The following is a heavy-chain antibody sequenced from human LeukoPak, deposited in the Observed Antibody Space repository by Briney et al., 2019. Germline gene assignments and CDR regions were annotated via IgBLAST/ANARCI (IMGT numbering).Heavy chain of an antibody. CDR2: IYYSGST. J-gene: IGHJ6*03. CDR3: ARDDYGGNSDYYYYMDV. Sequence: SETLSLTCTVSGGSISSYYWSWIRQPPGKGLEWIGYIYYSGSTNYNPSLKSRVTISVDTSKNQFSLKLSSVTAADTAVYYCARDDYGGNSDYYYYMDVWGKGTTVTVSS. CDR1: GGSISSYY. D-gene: IGHD4-23*01. V-gene: IGHV4-59*01.